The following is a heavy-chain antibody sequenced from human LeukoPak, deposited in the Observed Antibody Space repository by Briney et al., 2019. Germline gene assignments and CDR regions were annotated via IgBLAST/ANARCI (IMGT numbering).Heavy chain of an antibody. CDR1: GYTFTSYA. CDR2: INTNTGNP. V-gene: IGHV7-4-1*02. J-gene: IGHJ4*02. CDR3: ARAFPRIAAAGTPRYYFDY. D-gene: IGHD6-13*01. Sequence: ASVKVSCKASGYTFTSYAMNWVRQAPGQGLEWMGWINTNTGNPTYAQGFTGRFVFSLDTSVSTAYLQISSLKAEDTAVYYCARAFPRIAAAGTPRYYFDYWGQGTLVTVSP.